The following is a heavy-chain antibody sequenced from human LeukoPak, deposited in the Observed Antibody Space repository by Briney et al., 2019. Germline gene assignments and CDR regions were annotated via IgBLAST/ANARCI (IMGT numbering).Heavy chain of an antibody. V-gene: IGHV3-7*01. J-gene: IGHJ3*02. Sequence: PGGSLRLSCAASGFTFSSYGMHWVRQAPGKGLEGVANKRQDGSEIHHVDSVEGRFTISRENAKNSLYLQMNSLRVEDTAVYYCAKSVVTAIGAFDIWGQGTMVSVSS. CDR1: GFTFSSYG. D-gene: IGHD2-21*02. CDR2: KRQDGSEI. CDR3: AKSVVTAIGAFDI.